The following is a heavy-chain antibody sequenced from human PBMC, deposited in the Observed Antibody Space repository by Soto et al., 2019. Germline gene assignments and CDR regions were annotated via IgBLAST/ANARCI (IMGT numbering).Heavy chain of an antibody. J-gene: IGHJ6*02. V-gene: IGHV3-30*18. Sequence: LRLSCAASGFTFSSYGMHWVRQAPGKGLEWVAVISYDGSNKYYADSVKGRFTISRDNSKNTLYLQMNSLRAEDTAVYYCAKTRPAGRFYYYYGMDVWGQGTTVTVSS. CDR2: ISYDGSNK. CDR1: GFTFSSYG. D-gene: IGHD2-2*01. CDR3: AKTRPAGRFYYYYGMDV.